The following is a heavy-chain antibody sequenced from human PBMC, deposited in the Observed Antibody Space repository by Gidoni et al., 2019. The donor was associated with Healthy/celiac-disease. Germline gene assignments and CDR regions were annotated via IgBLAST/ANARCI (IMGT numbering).Heavy chain of an antibody. V-gene: IGHV3-7*03. Sequence: EVQLVESGGGLVQPGGSLRLSCAASGFTFSSYWMSWVRQAPGKGLEWVANIKQDGSEKYYVDSVKGRFTISRDNAKNSLYLQMNSLRAEDTAVYYCARVEGSRYYYYGMDVWGQGTTVTVSS. J-gene: IGHJ6*02. D-gene: IGHD6-13*01. CDR2: IKQDGSEK. CDR3: ARVEGSRYYYYGMDV. CDR1: GFTFSSYW.